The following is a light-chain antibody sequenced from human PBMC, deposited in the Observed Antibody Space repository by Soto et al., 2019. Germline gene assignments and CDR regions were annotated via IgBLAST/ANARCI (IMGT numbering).Light chain of an antibody. CDR1: SSDVGGYNY. CDR2: EVS. J-gene: IGLJ1*01. CDR3: SSYTSSSTPDV. V-gene: IGLV2-14*01. Sequence: QSALTQPASVSGSPGQSITISCTGTSSDVGGYNYVSWYQQHPGKAPKLMIYEVSNRPSGVSNRFSGSKSGNMASLTISGLQAEDEADYYCSSYTSSSTPDVFGTGTKVTVL.